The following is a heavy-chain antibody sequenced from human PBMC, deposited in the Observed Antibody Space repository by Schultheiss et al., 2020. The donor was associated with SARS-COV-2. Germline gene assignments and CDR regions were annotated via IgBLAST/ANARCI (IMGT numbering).Heavy chain of an antibody. CDR2: ISAYNGNT. D-gene: IGHD1-26*01. CDR1: GYTFTSYG. J-gene: IGHJ4*02. Sequence: ASVKVSCKASGYTFTSYGISWVRQAPGQGLEWMGWISAYNGNTNYAQKFQERVTITRDMSTSTAYMELSSLRSEDTAVYYCAAREGVNWGQGTLVTVSS. CDR3: AAREGVN. V-gene: IGHV1-18*04.